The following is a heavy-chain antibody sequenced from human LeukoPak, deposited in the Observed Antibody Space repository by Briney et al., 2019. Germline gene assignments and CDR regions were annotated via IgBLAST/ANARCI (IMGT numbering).Heavy chain of an antibody. D-gene: IGHD1-26*01. CDR1: GFTFSSYA. Sequence: GGSLRLSCAASGFTFSSYAMSWVRQAPGKGLEWVSAISGSGGSTYYADSVKGRFTISRDNSKNTLYLQMNSLRAEDTAVYYCAKDPIRGGATTHFDYWGQGTLVSVCS. J-gene: IGHJ4*02. CDR3: AKDPIRGGATTHFDY. V-gene: IGHV3-23*01. CDR2: ISGSGGST.